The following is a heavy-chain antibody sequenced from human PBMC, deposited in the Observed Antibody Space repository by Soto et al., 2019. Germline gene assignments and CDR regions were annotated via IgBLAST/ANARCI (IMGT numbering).Heavy chain of an antibody. Sequence: GGSLRLSCAASGFTFTTYAMVWVRQAPGKGLEWVSVIRANGYDTYYADFVKGRFTVSRDNSKNTQYLQMNSLRAEDTAVYYCAKGGSSFYFDGWGQGTLVPVSS. CDR3: AKGGSSFYFDG. CDR1: GFTFTTYA. J-gene: IGHJ4*02. D-gene: IGHD2-2*01. V-gene: IGHV3-23*01. CDR2: IRANGYDT.